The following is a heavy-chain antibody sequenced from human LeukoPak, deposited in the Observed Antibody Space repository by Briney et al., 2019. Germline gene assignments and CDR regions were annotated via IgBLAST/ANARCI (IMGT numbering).Heavy chain of an antibody. V-gene: IGHV3-53*01. CDR2: IYSGGST. Sequence: GGSLRLSCAASEFTVSSNYMNWVRQAPGKGLEWVSVIYSGGSTYYADSVKGRFTISRDNSKNTLYLQMNSLRAEDTAVYYCAREAVTRNYFDYWGQGTLVTVSS. CDR3: AREAVTRNYFDY. J-gene: IGHJ4*02. CDR1: EFTVSSNY. D-gene: IGHD4-17*01.